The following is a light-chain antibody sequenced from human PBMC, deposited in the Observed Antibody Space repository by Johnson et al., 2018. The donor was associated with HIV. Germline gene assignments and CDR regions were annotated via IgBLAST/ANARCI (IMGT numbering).Light chain of an antibody. CDR2: YNN. CDR3: GTWDSSLSAEV. V-gene: IGLV1-51*01. J-gene: IGLJ1*01. Sequence: QPVLTQPPSVSAAPGQKVTISCSGSSSNIGNNYVSWYQQLPGTAPKLLIYYNNKRPSGIPDRFSGSKSGTSDTLGITGLQTGDEADYYCGTWDSSLSAEVFGTGTKVTVL. CDR1: SSNIGNNY.